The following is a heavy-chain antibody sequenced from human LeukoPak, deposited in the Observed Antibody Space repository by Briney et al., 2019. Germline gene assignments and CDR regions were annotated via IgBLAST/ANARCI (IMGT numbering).Heavy chain of an antibody. V-gene: IGHV4-59*01. Sequence: KTSETLSLTRTVSGGSISIYYWSWIRQPPGKGLEGIGYIYYSGSTNYNPSLKSRVTISVDTSKNQCSLKLSSGTAADTAVYYCAGSSHYFDYWGQGTLVTVSS. CDR3: AGSSHYFDY. J-gene: IGHJ4*02. CDR2: IYYSGST. D-gene: IGHD6-6*01. CDR1: GGSISIYY.